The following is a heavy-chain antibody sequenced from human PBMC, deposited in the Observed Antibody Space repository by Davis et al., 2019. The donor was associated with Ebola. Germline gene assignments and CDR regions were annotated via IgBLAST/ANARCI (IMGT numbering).Heavy chain of an antibody. J-gene: IGHJ4*02. Sequence: PGGSLRLSCAVSGFTLSNYAMSWVRQAPGKGLEWVSAISGSGGSTNYADSVKGRFTISRDNSKNTLYLQMSSLRADDTAFYYCVGDYSSLYWGQGTLVTVSS. CDR1: GFTLSNYA. V-gene: IGHV3-23*01. D-gene: IGHD6-13*01. CDR2: ISGSGGST. CDR3: VGDYSSLY.